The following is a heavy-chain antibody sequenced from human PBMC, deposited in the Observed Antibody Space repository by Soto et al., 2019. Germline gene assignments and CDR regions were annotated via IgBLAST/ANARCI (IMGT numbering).Heavy chain of an antibody. CDR1: GFIFDYYA. D-gene: IGHD3-10*01. Sequence: EVQLVESGGGLVQPDRSLRLSCVASGFIFDYYAMFWVRQTPGKGLEWVAGITWNSGRIDYADSVKGRFTISRDNAKNSLYLQMNSLRTEDTALYYYAKAGGLADIWGQGTMVIVS. CDR2: ITWNSGRI. CDR3: AKAGGLADI. V-gene: IGHV3-9*01. J-gene: IGHJ3*02.